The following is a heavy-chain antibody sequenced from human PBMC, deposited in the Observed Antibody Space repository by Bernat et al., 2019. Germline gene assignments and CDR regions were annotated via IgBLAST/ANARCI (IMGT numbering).Heavy chain of an antibody. Sequence: QLQLQESGPGLVKPSETLSLTCTVSGGSISSSSYYWGWIRQPPGKGLEWIGSIYYSGSTYYNPSLKSRVTISVDTSKNQFSLKLSSVTAADTAVYYCARTPMLYWYFDLWGRGTLVTVSS. CDR2: IYYSGST. V-gene: IGHV4-39*01. CDR1: GGSISSSSYY. D-gene: IGHD2-15*01. J-gene: IGHJ2*01. CDR3: ARTPMLYWYFDL.